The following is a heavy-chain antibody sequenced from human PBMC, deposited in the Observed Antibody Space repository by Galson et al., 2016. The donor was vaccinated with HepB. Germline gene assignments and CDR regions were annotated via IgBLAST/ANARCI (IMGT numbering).Heavy chain of an antibody. J-gene: IGHJ5*02. CDR2: IYHTGTS. D-gene: IGHD2-2*01. CDR3: AGASIVPGARMIFDP. V-gene: IGHV4-4*02. Sequence: SETLSLTCAVSGASINSSNWWTWVRQAPGKGLEWFGEIYHTGTSNNNPSLLSRFTMSIDNSKNQFSLNLTSVTAADTAVYYCAGASIVPGARMIFDPWGQGTLVTVSS. CDR1: GASINSSNW.